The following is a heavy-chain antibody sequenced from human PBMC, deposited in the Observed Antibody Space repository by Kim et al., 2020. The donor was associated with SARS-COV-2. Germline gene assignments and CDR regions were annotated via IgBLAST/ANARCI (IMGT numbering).Heavy chain of an antibody. D-gene: IGHD2-2*01. CDR3: ARGTPYCSSTSCLGLDY. CDR2: IYSGGST. J-gene: IGHJ4*02. V-gene: IGHV3-53*01. Sequence: GGSLRLSCAASGFTVSSNYMSWVRQAPGKGLEWVSVIYSGGSTYYADSVKGRFTISSDNSKNTLYLQMNSLRAEDTAVYYCARGTPYCSSTSCLGLDYWGQGTLVTVSS. CDR1: GFTVSSNY.